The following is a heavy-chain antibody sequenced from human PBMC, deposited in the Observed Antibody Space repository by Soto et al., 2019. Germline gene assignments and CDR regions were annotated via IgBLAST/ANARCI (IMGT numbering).Heavy chain of an antibody. D-gene: IGHD3-22*01. CDR1: GGSITSGGSS. Sequence: QLHLQESGSGLLKPSQTLSLTCGVSGGSITSGGSSWSWIRQSPGKGLEWIGYMFQSGTTFYNPSLKSRVDISIDRSKNLFSLDLRSVTAADTAVYYCARESRSSRYDGSRYSQFWDFDLWGRGTLVTVSS. V-gene: IGHV4-30-2*06. J-gene: IGHJ2*01. CDR2: MFQSGTT. CDR3: ARESRSSRYDGSRYSQFWDFDL.